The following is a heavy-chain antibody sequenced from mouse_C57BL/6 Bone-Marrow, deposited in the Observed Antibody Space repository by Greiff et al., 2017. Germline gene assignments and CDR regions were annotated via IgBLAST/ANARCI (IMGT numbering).Heavy chain of an antibody. CDR1: GYTFTDYN. CDR2: FNPNNGGT. J-gene: IGHJ3*01. Sequence: EVQLQQSGPELVKPGASVKMSCKASGYTFTDYNMHWVKQSHGKSLEWIGNFNPNNGGTSYNQKFKGKATLTVNKSSSTAYMELRSLTSEDSAVYDYARSGCYSSSYEFAYWGQGTLVTVSA. D-gene: IGHD1-1*01. V-gene: IGHV1-22*01. CDR3: ARSGCYSSSYEFAY.